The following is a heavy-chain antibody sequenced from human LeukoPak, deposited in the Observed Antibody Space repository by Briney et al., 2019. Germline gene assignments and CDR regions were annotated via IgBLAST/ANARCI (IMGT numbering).Heavy chain of an antibody. V-gene: IGHV3-23*01. CDR3: AKRGVVIRVILVGFHKEAYYFDS. D-gene: IGHD3-22*01. J-gene: IGHJ4*02. CDR2: ILDSGYST. CDR1: GFTFSSYA. Sequence: GGSLRLSYAASGFTFSSYAMSWVRQAPGKGLEWVSGILDSGYSTYYANSVKGRFTISRDNPKNTLYLQMNSLRAEDTAVYFCAKRGVVIRVILVGFHKEAYYFDSWGQGALVTVSS.